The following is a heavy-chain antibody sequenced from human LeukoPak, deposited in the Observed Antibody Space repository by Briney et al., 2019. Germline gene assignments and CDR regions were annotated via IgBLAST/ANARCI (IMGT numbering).Heavy chain of an antibody. CDR3: ARDCSGGSCQDAFDI. J-gene: IGHJ3*02. CDR2: IQYDGSNE. Sequence: GGSLRLSCAASRFTFSSYGMHWVRQAPGKGLEWVAYIQYDGSNEQYADSVKGRFTISRDNAKNSLYLQMNSLRAEDTAVYYCARDCSGGSCQDAFDIWGQGTMVTVSS. CDR1: RFTFSSYG. D-gene: IGHD2-15*01. V-gene: IGHV3-30*02.